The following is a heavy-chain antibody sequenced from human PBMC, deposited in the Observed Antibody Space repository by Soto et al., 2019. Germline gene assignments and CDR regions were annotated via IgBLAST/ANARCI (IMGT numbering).Heavy chain of an antibody. Sequence: GGSLRLSCAASGFTFSSYGMHWVRQAPGKGLEWVAVISYDGRNKYYADAVKGRFTISRDNSKNTLYLQMSSLRAEDPAVYYCVQDGSSGRPYFYDMDVWGQGTTVTVSS. J-gene: IGHJ6*02. D-gene: IGHD6-19*01. CDR2: ISYDGRNK. CDR3: VQDGSSGRPYFYDMDV. CDR1: GFTFSSYG. V-gene: IGHV3-30*18.